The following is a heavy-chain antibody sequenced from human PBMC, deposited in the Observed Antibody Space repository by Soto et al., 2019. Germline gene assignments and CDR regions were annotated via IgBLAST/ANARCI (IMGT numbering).Heavy chain of an antibody. J-gene: IGHJ6*02. V-gene: IGHV4-31*11. CDR1: GGSISSGGYY. Sequence: PSETLSLTCAVSGGSISSGGYYWSWIRQRPGKGLEWIGCFYYSGSTYYSPSLRSRLTISVDTSKNQFSLKLSSVTAADTAVYFCAGGFNTVTLDVWDQGTTVTVSS. CDR3: AGGFNTVTLDV. CDR2: FYYSGST. D-gene: IGHD4-4*01.